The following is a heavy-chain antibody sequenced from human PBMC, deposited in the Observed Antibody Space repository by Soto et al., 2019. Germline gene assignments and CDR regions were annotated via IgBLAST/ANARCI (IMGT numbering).Heavy chain of an antibody. Sequence: QGQRVQSGAEVKKPGSSVKVSCKASGGIFSTYAISWLRRAPGQGLEWMGGIIPIFGTPNYAQRFQGRVTITADESTSTAYMELSRLRSEDTAVYYCARDRDDYGSGNYYNRIDFWGQGTLVTVSS. V-gene: IGHV1-69*01. J-gene: IGHJ4*02. D-gene: IGHD3-10*01. CDR2: IIPIFGTP. CDR3: ARDRDDYGSGNYYNRIDF. CDR1: GGIFSTYA.